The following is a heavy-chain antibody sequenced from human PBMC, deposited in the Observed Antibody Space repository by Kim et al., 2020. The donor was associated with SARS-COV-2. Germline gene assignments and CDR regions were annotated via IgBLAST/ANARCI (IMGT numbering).Heavy chain of an antibody. Sequence: GDSVKGRLTITRDNSKNTLYLHMNSLRAEDTAVDYCARARGGSYYYGMDVWGQGTTVTVSS. CDR3: ARARGGSYYYGMDV. V-gene: IGHV3-30*01. J-gene: IGHJ6*02. D-gene: IGHD1-26*01.